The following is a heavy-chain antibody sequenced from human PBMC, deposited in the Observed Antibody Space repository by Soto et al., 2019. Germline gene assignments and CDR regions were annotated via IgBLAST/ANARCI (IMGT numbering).Heavy chain of an antibody. CDR2: ISCDGSNK. D-gene: IGHD1-1*01. CDR3: ARDRLRYNWNDFPYYYYGMDV. Sequence: QVQLVESGGAVVQPGRSLRLSCAASGFTFSSYAMHWVRQAPGKGLEWVAVISCDGSNKYYADSVKGRFTISRDNSKNTLYLQMNSLRAEDTAVYYCARDRLRYNWNDFPYYYYGMDVWGQGTTVTVSS. V-gene: IGHV3-30-3*01. J-gene: IGHJ6*02. CDR1: GFTFSSYA.